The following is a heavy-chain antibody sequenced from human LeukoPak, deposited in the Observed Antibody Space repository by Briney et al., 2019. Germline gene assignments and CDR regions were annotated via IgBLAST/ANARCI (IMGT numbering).Heavy chain of an antibody. Sequence: PSETLSLTCAVYGGSLSGYYWGWIRQPPGKGIELIGEINHSGSTNYNPSLKSRVTISVDTSKNQFSLKLSSVTAADTAVYYCACSSTNYYYYGMDVWGQGTTVTASS. CDR2: INHSGST. D-gene: IGHD2-2*01. V-gene: IGHV4-34*01. CDR3: ACSSTNYYYYGMDV. CDR1: GGSLSGYY. J-gene: IGHJ6*02.